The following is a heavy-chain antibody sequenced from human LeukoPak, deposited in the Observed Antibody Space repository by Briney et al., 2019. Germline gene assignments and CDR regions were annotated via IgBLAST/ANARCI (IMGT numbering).Heavy chain of an antibody. J-gene: IGHJ6*03. V-gene: IGHV1-18*01. CDR2: INAYYCNT. D-gene: IGHD3-22*01. Sequence: SVKVSCKASGYTFTSYGISWVRQAPGQGLEWVGWINAYYCNTNYAHKLQGRVIMNTDTSTHTAYMELKSRSCDDTAGYYCTRVYDSSGSPYYYYYYMDVWGKGTTVTVSS. CDR1: GYTFTSYG. CDR3: TRVYDSSGSPYYYYYYMDV.